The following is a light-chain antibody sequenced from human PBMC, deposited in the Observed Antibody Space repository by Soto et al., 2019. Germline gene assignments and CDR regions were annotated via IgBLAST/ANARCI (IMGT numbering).Light chain of an antibody. CDR2: EAS. J-gene: IGKJ1*01. V-gene: IGKV1-5*03. CDR1: HSISSS. Sequence: DIQMTQSPSTLSASVGDRVTITCRASHSISSSLAWYQQKPGKAPKVLIYEASNLQRGVPTRFSGSGFETDFTLTISSVQPDDFATSYCQQYDSYWTFGQGTKVEIK. CDR3: QQYDSYWT.